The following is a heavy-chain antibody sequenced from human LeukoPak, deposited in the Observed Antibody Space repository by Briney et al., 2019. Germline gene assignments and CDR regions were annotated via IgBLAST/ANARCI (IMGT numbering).Heavy chain of an antibody. CDR2: ISSSSSYI. J-gene: IGHJ4*02. CDR3: ARDTPEYSGSYYGISY. D-gene: IGHD1-26*01. CDR1: GFIFSSYS. V-gene: IGHV3-21*01. Sequence: GGSLRLSCVASGFIFSSYSMNWVRQAPGKGLEWVSSISSSSSYIYYADSVKGRFTISRDNAKNSLYLQMNSLRAEDTAVYYCARDTPEYSGSYYGISYWGQGTLVTVSS.